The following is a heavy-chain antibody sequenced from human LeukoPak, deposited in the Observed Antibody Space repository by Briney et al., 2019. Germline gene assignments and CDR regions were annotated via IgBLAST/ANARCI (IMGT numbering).Heavy chain of an antibody. CDR3: ARGVSRITMVRGVREDYYYGMDV. Sequence: ETPSLTCVVSGGSFSGYSWCWICQRPRKGLEWIGEINHSGRTNYNPYLQSRATISLPTTKNKFSQKQNSVTAADTAVYYCARGVSRITMVRGVREDYYYGMDVWGQKTRATVSS. CDR2: INHSGRT. D-gene: IGHD3-10*01. V-gene: IGHV4-34*01. CDR1: GGSFSGYS. J-gene: IGHJ6*02.